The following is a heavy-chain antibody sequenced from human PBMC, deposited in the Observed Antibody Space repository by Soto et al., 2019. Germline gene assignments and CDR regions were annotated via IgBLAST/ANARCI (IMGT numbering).Heavy chain of an antibody. CDR2: ISSSSSYI. D-gene: IGHD3-3*01. CDR3: AGGGSRGVVIIPYYYYYYMDV. CDR1: GFTFSSYS. V-gene: IGHV3-21*01. Sequence: GGSLRLSCAASGFTFSSYSMNWVRQAPGKGLEWVSSISSSSSYIYYADSVKGRFTISRDNAKNSLYLQMNSLRAEDTAVYYCAGGGSRGVVIIPYYYYYYMDVWGKGTTVTVSS. J-gene: IGHJ6*03.